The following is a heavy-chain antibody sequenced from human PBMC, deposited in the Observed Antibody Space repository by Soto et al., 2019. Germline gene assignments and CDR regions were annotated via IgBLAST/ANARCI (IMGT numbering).Heavy chain of an antibody. Sequence: QVQLVESGGGVVQPGRSLRLSCAASGFTFSTYDMHWVRQAPGKGLEWVAVISSDGSNEYYADSVKGRFTISRDNSKNTLYVQNNILRAEDTAVYYCAKDLGDSSADDGADYWGQGTLVTVSS. V-gene: IGHV3-30*18. CDR1: GFTFSTYD. CDR2: ISSDGSNE. J-gene: IGHJ4*02. D-gene: IGHD6-25*01. CDR3: AKDLGDSSADDGADY.